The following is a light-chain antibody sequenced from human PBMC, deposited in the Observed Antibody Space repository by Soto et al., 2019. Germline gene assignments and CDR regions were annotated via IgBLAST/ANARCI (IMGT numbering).Light chain of an antibody. CDR2: AGS. J-gene: IGKJ1*01. V-gene: IGKV3-15*01. CDR1: QSVGSN. CDR3: QQYNDWPRT. Sequence: EIVMTQSPATLSVSPGEGATLSCRASQSVGSNLAWYLQIPGQAPRLVMYAGSTRASGVPARFSGRGSGTEFTLTISSLQFEDFAVYYCQQYNDWPRTFGQGTKVEIK.